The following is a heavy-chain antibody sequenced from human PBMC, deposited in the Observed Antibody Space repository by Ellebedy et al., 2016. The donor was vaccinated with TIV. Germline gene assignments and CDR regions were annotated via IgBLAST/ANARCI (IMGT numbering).Heavy chain of an antibody. CDR2: IYTSGST. Sequence: SETLSLTXTVSGGSISSYYWSWIRQPAGKGLEWIGRIYTSGSTNYNPSLKSRVTMSVDTSKNQFSLKLSSVTAADTAVYYCARSLTYYYGSGQGWFDPWGQGTLVTVSS. J-gene: IGHJ5*02. CDR1: GGSISSYY. V-gene: IGHV4-4*07. D-gene: IGHD3-10*01. CDR3: ARSLTYYYGSGQGWFDP.